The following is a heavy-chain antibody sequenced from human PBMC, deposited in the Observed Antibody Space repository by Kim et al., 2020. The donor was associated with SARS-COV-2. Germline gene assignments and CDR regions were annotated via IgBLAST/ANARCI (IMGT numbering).Heavy chain of an antibody. Sequence: GGSLRLSCAASRFTFSSFGMHWVRQAPGKGLEWVAAIWYDGSNKYYGDSVKGRFSISRDNPKNTLYLQMNSLRAEDTALYYCARDHLLYGSGPTGDLDYWGQGTLVTVSS. D-gene: IGHD6-19*01. J-gene: IGHJ4*02. CDR1: RFTFSSFG. V-gene: IGHV3-33*01. CDR2: IWYDGSNK. CDR3: ARDHLLYGSGPTGDLDY.